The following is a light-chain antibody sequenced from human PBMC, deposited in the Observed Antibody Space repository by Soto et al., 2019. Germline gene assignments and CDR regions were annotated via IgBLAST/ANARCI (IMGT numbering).Light chain of an antibody. Sequence: SPGTLSLSPGERATLSCRASQSVSSSYLAWYQQKPGQAPRLLIYGASSRATGIPDRFSGSGSGTDFTLTISRLEPEDFAVYYCQLYGSSPPITFGQRERLEI. J-gene: IGKJ5*01. CDR3: QLYGSSPPIT. CDR1: QSVSSSY. CDR2: GAS. V-gene: IGKV3-20*01.